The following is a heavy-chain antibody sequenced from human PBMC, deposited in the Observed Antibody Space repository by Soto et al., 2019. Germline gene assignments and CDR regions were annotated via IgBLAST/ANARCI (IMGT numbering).Heavy chain of an antibody. CDR2: IYYSGST. D-gene: IGHD3-22*01. CDR1: GGSISSSSYY. V-gene: IGHV4-39*01. CDR3: ARHAYYDSSGFGYNYYGMDV. J-gene: IGHJ6*02. Sequence: PSETLSLTCTVSGGSISSSSYYWGWIRQPPGKGLEWIGGIYYSGSTYYNPSLKSRVTISVDTSKNQFSLKLSSVTAADTAVYYCARHAYYDSSGFGYNYYGMDVWGQGTTVTVSS.